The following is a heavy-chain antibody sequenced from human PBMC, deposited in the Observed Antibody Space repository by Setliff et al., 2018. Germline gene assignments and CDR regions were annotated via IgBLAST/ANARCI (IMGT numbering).Heavy chain of an antibody. D-gene: IGHD3-10*01. V-gene: IGHV4-39*07. Sequence: KSSETLSLTCSVSGASISTTYYYWDWIRQSPEKGLEWIGTIYQNGITYYNPSVNSRVTISVDKSKNQFSLSLRSVTAADTAVYYCATDGPVLNGDYISWGQGTLVTVSS. CDR1: GASISTTYYY. J-gene: IGHJ5*02. CDR3: ATDGPVLNGDYIS. CDR2: IYQNGIT.